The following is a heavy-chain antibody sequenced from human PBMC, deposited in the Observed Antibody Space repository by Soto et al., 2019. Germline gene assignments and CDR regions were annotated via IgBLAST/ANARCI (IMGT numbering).Heavy chain of an antibody. V-gene: IGHV2-5*01. CDR1: GFSLSSSGGG. J-gene: IGHJ4*02. D-gene: IGHD6-19*01. CDR2: IHWNDDK. Sequence: SGPTLVNPTQTLTLTCTFSGFSLSSSGGGVGWIRQPPGKALEWLALIHWNDDKRYSPSLKNRLTITEDTSKNLVVLSMTNMDPVDTAVYYCARDRQSVRGVQIAVGNFDSWGQGTLVTVSS. CDR3: ARDRQSVRGVQIAVGNFDS.